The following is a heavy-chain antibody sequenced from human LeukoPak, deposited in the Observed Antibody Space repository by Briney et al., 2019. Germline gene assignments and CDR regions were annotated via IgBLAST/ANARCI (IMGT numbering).Heavy chain of an antibody. CDR2: INPNSGGT. Sequence: ASVKVSCKASGGTFSSYAISWVRQAPGQGLEWMGWINPNSGGTNYAQKFQGRVTMTRDTSISTAYMELSRLRSDDTAVYYCASETTGDYVYWGQGTLVTVPS. CDR3: ASETTGDYVY. V-gene: IGHV1-2*02. D-gene: IGHD4-17*01. J-gene: IGHJ4*02. CDR1: GGTFSSYA.